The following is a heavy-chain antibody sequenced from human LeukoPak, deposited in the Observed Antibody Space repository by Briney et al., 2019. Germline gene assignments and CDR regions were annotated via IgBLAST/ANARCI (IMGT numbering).Heavy chain of an antibody. D-gene: IGHD2-15*01. CDR1: GGSISSYY. J-gene: IGHJ6*02. V-gene: IGHV4-59*01. Sequence: PSETLSLTCTVSGGSISSYYWSWIRHPPGKGLEWIGYIYYSGSTNYNPSLKSRVTISVDTSKNQFSLKLSSVTAADTAVYYCARDRGSRGYYYYGMDVWGQGTTVTVSS. CDR3: ARDRGSRGYYYYGMDV. CDR2: IYYSGST.